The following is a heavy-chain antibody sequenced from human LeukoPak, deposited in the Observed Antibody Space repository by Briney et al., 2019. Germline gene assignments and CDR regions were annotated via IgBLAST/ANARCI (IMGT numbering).Heavy chain of an antibody. J-gene: IGHJ6*02. Sequence: GGSLRLSCAASGFTFNNSAMSWVRQAPGKGLEWVSAISGSGGSTYYADSVKGRFTISRDNSKNTLYLQMNSLRAEDTAVYYCAKFRVRTTYYYYYGMDVWGQGTTVTVSS. CDR1: GFTFNNSA. CDR2: ISGSGGST. V-gene: IGHV3-23*01. CDR3: AKFRVRTTYYYYYGMDV. D-gene: IGHD1-7*01.